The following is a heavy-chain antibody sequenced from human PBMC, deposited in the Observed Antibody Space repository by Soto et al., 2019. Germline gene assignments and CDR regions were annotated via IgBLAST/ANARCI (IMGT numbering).Heavy chain of an antibody. D-gene: IGHD2-2*01. J-gene: IGHJ5*02. CDR1: GYIFTSFG. CDR3: ARGPRYCSSSTCFAGVNWFDT. V-gene: IGHV1-18*04. CDR2: ISGFNGNT. Sequence: GASVKVSCKASGYIFTSFGISWVRQAPGQGLEWMGWISGFNGNTKYAQKVQGRVTMTTDTSANTAYMELRSLTSDDTAVYYCARGPRYCSSSTCFAGVNWFDTWGQGTPVTVSS.